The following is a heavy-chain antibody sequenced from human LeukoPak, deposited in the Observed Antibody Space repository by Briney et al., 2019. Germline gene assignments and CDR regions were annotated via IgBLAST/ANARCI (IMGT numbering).Heavy chain of an antibody. CDR1: GGSFSGYS. CDR2: INHRGST. J-gene: IGHJ4*02. CDR3: ARASRGHYYDSSGYYGRMYYFDY. D-gene: IGHD3-22*01. Sequence: SETLSLTCAVYGGSFSGYSWSWIRQPPGKGLEWIGEINHRGSTNYNPSLKSRVTISVDTSKTQFSLRLSSVTAAGTAVYYCARASRGHYYDSSGYYGRMYYFDYWGQGTLVTVSS. V-gene: IGHV4-34*01.